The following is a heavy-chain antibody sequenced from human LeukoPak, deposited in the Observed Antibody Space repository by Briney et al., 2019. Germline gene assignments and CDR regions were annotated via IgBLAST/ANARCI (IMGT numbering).Heavy chain of an antibody. CDR3: ARTQSSSSSYYYGMDV. Sequence: SETLSLTCTVSGGSISSGDYYWSWIRQPPGKGLEWIVFMYYSGRTSYSPSLKSRVTMSVDTSKNQFSLKLTSVTAADTAVYYCARTQSSSSSYYYGMDVWGQGTAVTVSS. J-gene: IGHJ6*02. V-gene: IGHV4-30-4*01. CDR1: GGSISSGDYY. D-gene: IGHD6-6*01. CDR2: MYYSGRT.